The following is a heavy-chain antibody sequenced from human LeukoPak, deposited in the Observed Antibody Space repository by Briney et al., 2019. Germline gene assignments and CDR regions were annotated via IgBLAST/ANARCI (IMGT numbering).Heavy chain of an antibody. CDR2: IYTSGST. CDR3: ARDRYCSTTTCFLLVFDI. CDR1: GGSLSNS. D-gene: IGHD2-2*01. J-gene: IGHJ3*02. V-gene: IGHV4-4*07. Sequence: PSETLSLTCNVSGGSLSNSWSWIRQPAGWGLEWIGRIYTSGSTNYNPSLKSRVTMSVDTSKNQFSLKLSSMTAADTAVYYCARDRYCSTTTCFLLVFDIWGQGTMVTVSS.